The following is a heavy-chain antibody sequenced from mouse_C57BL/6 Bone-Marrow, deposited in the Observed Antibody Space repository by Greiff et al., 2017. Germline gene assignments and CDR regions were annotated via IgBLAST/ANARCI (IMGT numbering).Heavy chain of an antibody. Sequence: QVQLKESGPELVKPGASVKISCKASGYAFSSSWMNWVKQRPGKGLEWIGRIYPGDGDTNYNGKFKGKATRTADKSSSTAYMQLSSLTSEDSAVYFCARYYDGYYFDVWGTGTTVTVSS. J-gene: IGHJ1*03. D-gene: IGHD2-3*01. CDR2: IYPGDGDT. CDR3: ARYYDGYYFDV. V-gene: IGHV1-82*01. CDR1: GYAFSSSW.